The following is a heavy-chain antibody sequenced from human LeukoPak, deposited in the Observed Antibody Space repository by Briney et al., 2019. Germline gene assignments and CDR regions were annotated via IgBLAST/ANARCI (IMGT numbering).Heavy chain of an antibody. Sequence: ASVKVFCKASGYTFTSYYMHWVRQAPGQGLEWMGIINPSGGSTSYAQKFQGRVTMTRDTSTSTVYMELSSLRSEDTAVYYCARGRYSESRYYYAWSYWGQGTLVTVSS. V-gene: IGHV1-46*01. CDR1: GYTFTSYY. J-gene: IGHJ4*02. CDR3: ARGRYSESRYYYAWSY. CDR2: INPSGGST. D-gene: IGHD3-22*01.